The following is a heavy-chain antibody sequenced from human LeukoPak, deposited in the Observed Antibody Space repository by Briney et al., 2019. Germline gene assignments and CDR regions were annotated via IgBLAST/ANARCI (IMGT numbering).Heavy chain of an antibody. CDR3: ARARIAAAGTEYFQH. CDR2: IYSGGST. CDR1: GFTVSSNY. J-gene: IGHJ1*01. V-gene: IGHV3-53*01. D-gene: IGHD6-13*01. Sequence: PGGSLRLSCAASGFTVSSNYMSWVRQAPGKGLEWVSVIYSGGSTYYADSVKGRFTISRDNSKNTLYLQMNSLRAEDTAVYYCARARIAAAGTEYFQHWGQGTLVTVSS.